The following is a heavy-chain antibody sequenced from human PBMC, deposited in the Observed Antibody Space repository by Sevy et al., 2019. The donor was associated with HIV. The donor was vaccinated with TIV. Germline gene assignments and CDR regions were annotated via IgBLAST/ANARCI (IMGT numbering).Heavy chain of an antibody. CDR1: GFTFSSYA. D-gene: IGHD2-2*01. CDR3: VKELGYWSSTSCVKYYDYYMDV. J-gene: IGHJ6*03. V-gene: IGHV3-64D*06. Sequence: GGSLRLSCSASGFTFSSYAMHWVRQAPGKGLEYVSAISSNGGSTYYADSVKGRFTISRDNSKNTLYLQMSSLGAEDTAVYYCVKELGYWSSTSCVKYYDYYMDVWGKGTTVTVSS. CDR2: ISSNGGST.